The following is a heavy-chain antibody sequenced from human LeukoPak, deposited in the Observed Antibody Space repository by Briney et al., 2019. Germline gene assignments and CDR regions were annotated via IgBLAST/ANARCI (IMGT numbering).Heavy chain of an antibody. CDR2: ISYDGSNK. J-gene: IGHJ4*02. CDR3: ARVEVACSSTSCSDLFDY. D-gene: IGHD2-2*01. Sequence: PGGSLRLSCAASGFTFSSYGMHWVRQAPGKGLEWVAVISYDGSNKYYADSVKGRFTISRDNSKNTLYLQMNSLRAEDTAVYYCARVEVACSSTSCSDLFDYWGQGTLVTVSS. V-gene: IGHV3-30*19. CDR1: GFTFSSYG.